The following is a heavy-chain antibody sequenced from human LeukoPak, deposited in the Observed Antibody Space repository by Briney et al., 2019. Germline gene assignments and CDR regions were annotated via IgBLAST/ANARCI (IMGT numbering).Heavy chain of an antibody. CDR2: ISAYNGNT. V-gene: IGHV1-18*01. CDR3: ARGHHDFWSGYYPRNAFDI. CDR1: GYTFTSYG. D-gene: IGHD3-3*01. Sequence: GASVKVSCKASGYTFTSYGISWVRQTPGQGLEWMGWISAYNGNTNYAQKLQGRVTMTTDTSTSTAYMELRSLRSDDTAVYYCARGHHDFWSGYYPRNAFDIWGQGTMVTVSS. J-gene: IGHJ3*02.